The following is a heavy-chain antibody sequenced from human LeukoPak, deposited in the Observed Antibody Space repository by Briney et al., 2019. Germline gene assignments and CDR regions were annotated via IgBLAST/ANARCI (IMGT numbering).Heavy chain of an antibody. J-gene: IGHJ5*02. CDR2: INPDGSWT. CDR1: GFTVSSNY. D-gene: IGHD2-21*02. Sequence: PGGSLRLSCAASGFTVSSNYMVWFRQAPGKGLVWVSCINPDGSWTLHADSVKGRFAISRDYARNTLYLQMNSLGVEDTAMYYCARYEQRPGVTASDPWSQGTLVTVSS. V-gene: IGHV3-74*01. CDR3: ARYEQRPGVTASDP.